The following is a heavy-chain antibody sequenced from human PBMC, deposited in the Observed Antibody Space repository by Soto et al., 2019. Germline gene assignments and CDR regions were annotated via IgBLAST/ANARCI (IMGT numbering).Heavy chain of an antibody. J-gene: IGHJ5*02. CDR1: GGSISSSSYY. CDR3: ARSRSIAARPGLWWFDP. Sequence: SETLSLTCTASGGSISSSSYYWGWIRQPPGKGLEWIGSIYYSGSTYYNPSLKSRVTISVDTSKNHFSLKLRPVTAADTAVYYCARSRSIAARPGLWWFDPWGQGTLVTVSS. V-gene: IGHV4-39*01. CDR2: IYYSGST. D-gene: IGHD6-6*01.